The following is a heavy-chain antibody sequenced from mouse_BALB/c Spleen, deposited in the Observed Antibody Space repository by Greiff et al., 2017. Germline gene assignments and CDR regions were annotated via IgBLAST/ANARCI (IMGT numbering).Heavy chain of an antibody. CDR1: GFTFSNYW. V-gene: IGHV6-6*02. Sequence: EVKLMESGGGLVQPGGSMKLSCVASGFTFSNYWMNWVRQSPEKGLEWVAEIRLKSNNYATHYAESVKGRFTISRDDSKSSVYLQMNNLRAEDTGIYYCTRRGVAMDYWGQGTSVTVSS. J-gene: IGHJ4*01. CDR3: TRRGVAMDY. CDR2: IRLKSNNYAT.